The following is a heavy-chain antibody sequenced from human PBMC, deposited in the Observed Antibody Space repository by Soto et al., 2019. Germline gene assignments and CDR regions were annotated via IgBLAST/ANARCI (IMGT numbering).Heavy chain of an antibody. Sequence: GGSLRLSCAASGVTFSSYSMNWVRQAPGKGLEWVSYISSSSSTIYYADSVKGRFTISRDNAKNSLYLQMNSLRAEDTAVYYCARGIAVALDAFDIWGQGTMVTVSS. D-gene: IGHD6-19*01. J-gene: IGHJ3*02. V-gene: IGHV3-48*01. CDR2: ISSSSSTI. CDR1: GVTFSSYS. CDR3: ARGIAVALDAFDI.